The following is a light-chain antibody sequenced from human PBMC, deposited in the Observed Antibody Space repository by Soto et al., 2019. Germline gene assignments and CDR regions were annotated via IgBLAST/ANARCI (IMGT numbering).Light chain of an antibody. J-gene: IGLJ2*01. CDR1: SSDVGAYNY. CDR3: SSFAGNNNLV. CDR2: EVT. Sequence: QSALTQPPSASGSPGQSVAISCTGTSSDVGAYNYVSWYRQHPGKAPNLMIYEVTKRPSGVPDRFSGSKSGNTASLTVSGLQADDEAYYYCSSFAGNNNLVFGGGTKLTVL. V-gene: IGLV2-8*01.